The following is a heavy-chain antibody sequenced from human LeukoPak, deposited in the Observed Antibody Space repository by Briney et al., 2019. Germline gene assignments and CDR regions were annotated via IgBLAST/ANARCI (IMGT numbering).Heavy chain of an antibody. CDR1: GGSISSGGYY. Sequence: SETLSLTCTVSGGSISSGGYYWSWIRQHPGKGLEWIGYIYYSGSTYYNPSLESRVTISVDTCKNQFSLKLSSVTAADTAVYYCARGIVVVPAAIGVLNLWFDPWGQGTLVTVSS. J-gene: IGHJ5*02. D-gene: IGHD2-2*02. V-gene: IGHV4-31*03. CDR2: IYYSGST. CDR3: ARGIVVVPAAIGVLNLWFDP.